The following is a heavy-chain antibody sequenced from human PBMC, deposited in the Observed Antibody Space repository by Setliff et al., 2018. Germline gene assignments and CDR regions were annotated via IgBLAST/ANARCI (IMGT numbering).Heavy chain of an antibody. CDR2: VYSNVGT. Sequence: SETLSLTCAVSGYSISSDHYWGWIRQPAGKGLEWIGRVYSNVGTNFNPSLKSRVTMSVDASKNQISLKLMSVTAADTAVYYCASRNSDGGPEYFQHWGQGALVTVSS. J-gene: IGHJ1*01. D-gene: IGHD1-26*01. V-gene: IGHV4-38-2*01. CDR1: GYSISSDHY. CDR3: ASRNSDGGPEYFQH.